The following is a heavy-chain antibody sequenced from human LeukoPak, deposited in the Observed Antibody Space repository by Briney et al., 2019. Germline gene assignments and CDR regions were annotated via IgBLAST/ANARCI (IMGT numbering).Heavy chain of an antibody. V-gene: IGHV3-48*04. CDR1: GFTFSSYS. D-gene: IGHD3/OR15-3a*01. CDR2: ISSSSSTI. Sequence: PGGSLRLSCAASGFTFSSYSMNWIRQAPGKGLEWVSYISSSSSTIYYADSVKGLFTISRDNAKNSLYLQMNSLRAEDTAVYYCARGRGLVTPAEYFQHWGQGTLVTVSS. J-gene: IGHJ1*01. CDR3: ARGRGLVTPAEYFQH.